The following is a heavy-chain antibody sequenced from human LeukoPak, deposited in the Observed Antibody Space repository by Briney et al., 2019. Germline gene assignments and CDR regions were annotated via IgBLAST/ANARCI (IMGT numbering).Heavy chain of an antibody. CDR3: ARGVWQQLRLYYFDY. Sequence: GSSVKVSCTASGGTFSIYAISWVRQAPGQGLEWMGGVIPIFGTANYAQKFQGRVTITADESTSTAYMELSSLRSEDTAVYYCARGVWQQLRLYYFDYWGQGILVTVSS. J-gene: IGHJ4*02. V-gene: IGHV1-69*01. CDR1: GGTFSIYA. CDR2: VIPIFGTA. D-gene: IGHD6-13*01.